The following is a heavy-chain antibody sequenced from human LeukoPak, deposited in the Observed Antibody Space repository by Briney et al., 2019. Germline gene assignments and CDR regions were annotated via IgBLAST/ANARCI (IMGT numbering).Heavy chain of an antibody. CDR1: GGSISSGGYY. D-gene: IGHD4-17*01. J-gene: IGHJ3*02. Sequence: SETLSLTCTVSGGSISSGGYYWSWIRQHPGKGLEWIGYIYYSGSTYYNPSLKSRVTISVDTSKNQFSLKLSSVTAADTAVYYCARTGYGSVTTYASFDIWGQGTMVTVSS. CDR3: ARTGYGSVTTYASFDI. CDR2: IYYSGST. V-gene: IGHV4-31*03.